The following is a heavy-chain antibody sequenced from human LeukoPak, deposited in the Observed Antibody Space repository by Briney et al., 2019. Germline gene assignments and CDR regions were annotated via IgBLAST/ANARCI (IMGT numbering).Heavy chain of an antibody. J-gene: IGHJ4*02. CDR2: IKQDETEK. V-gene: IGHV3-7*03. CDR3: AKDIATYSACFDY. Sequence: PGGSLRLSCTASGFTFSNFWMGWVRQAPGKGLEWVANIKQDETEKFYLGSVKGRFTISRDNAKNSLYLQMNSLRAEDTAIFYCAKDIATYSACFDYWGQGTLVIVSS. CDR1: GFTFSNFW. D-gene: IGHD2-21*01.